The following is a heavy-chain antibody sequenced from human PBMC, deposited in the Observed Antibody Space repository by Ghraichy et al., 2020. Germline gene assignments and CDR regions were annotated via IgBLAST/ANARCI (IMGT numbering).Heavy chain of an antibody. CDR1: GFMFSKYA. CDR3: ASRRVYDSSGYLGDFDY. D-gene: IGHD3-22*01. Sequence: GSLRLSCAASGFMFSKYAMSWVRQAPGKGLEWVSGISGSGGSTYYADSVKGRFTISRDNSKNTLYLQMNSLRAEDTAVFYCASRRVYDSSGYLGDFDYWGQGTLVTVSS. V-gene: IGHV3-23*01. CDR2: ISGSGGST. J-gene: IGHJ4*02.